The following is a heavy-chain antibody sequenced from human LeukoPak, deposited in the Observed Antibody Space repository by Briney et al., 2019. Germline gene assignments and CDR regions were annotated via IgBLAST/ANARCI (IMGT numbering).Heavy chain of an antibody. CDR1: GYTFTSYA. CDR3: ARGGLQSLLWFGESPYYFDY. V-gene: IGHV1-3*01. Sequence: ASVKVSCKASGYTFTSYAMHWVRQAPGQRLEWMGWINAGNGNTKYSQKFQGRVTITRDTSASTAYMELSSLRSEDTAVYYCARGGLQSLLWFGESPYYFDYWGQGTLVTVSS. CDR2: INAGNGNT. J-gene: IGHJ4*02. D-gene: IGHD3-10*01.